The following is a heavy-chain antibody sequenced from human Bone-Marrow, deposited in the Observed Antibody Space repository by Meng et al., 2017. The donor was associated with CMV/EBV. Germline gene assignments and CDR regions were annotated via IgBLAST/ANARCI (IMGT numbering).Heavy chain of an antibody. Sequence: GESLKISCKGSGYTFASYGINWVRQAPGQGLEWMGWIGAYNGNTNYAQKLQGRVTMTTEISTSTAYMELRSLRSDDTAVYFCAIDGIEYYGSGSHSDHWGQGTLVTVSS. V-gene: IGHV1-18*01. CDR2: IGAYNGNT. CDR1: GYTFASYG. D-gene: IGHD3-10*01. CDR3: AIDGIEYYGSGSHSDH. J-gene: IGHJ4*02.